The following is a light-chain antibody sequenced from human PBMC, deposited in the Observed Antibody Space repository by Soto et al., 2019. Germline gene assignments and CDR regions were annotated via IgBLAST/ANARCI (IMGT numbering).Light chain of an antibody. CDR3: QQYYSYPWT. CDR1: QDISNF. V-gene: IGKV1-17*03. J-gene: IGKJ1*01. Sequence: DIQMTQSPSAMSASVGDGVTITCRATQDISNFLAWFQQKPGKVPKRLISKASTLENGVPSRFSGSGSGTDFTLTISCLQSEDFATYYCQQYYSYPWTFGQGTKVDIK. CDR2: KAS.